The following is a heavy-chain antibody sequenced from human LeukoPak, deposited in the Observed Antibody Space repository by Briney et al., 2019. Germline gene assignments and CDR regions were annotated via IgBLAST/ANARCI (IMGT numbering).Heavy chain of an antibody. V-gene: IGHV4-39*01. Sequence: SETLSLTCTVSGGSISSSSYSWGWIRQPPGQGLEWIGSIYYSGSTYYNPSLKSRVTISVDTSKNQFSLKLSSVTAADTAVYYCARLHARGGDGYNFRSYFDYWGQGTLVTVSS. D-gene: IGHD5-12*01. CDR1: GGSISSSSYS. CDR3: ARLHARGGDGYNFRSYFDY. J-gene: IGHJ4*02. CDR2: IYYSGST.